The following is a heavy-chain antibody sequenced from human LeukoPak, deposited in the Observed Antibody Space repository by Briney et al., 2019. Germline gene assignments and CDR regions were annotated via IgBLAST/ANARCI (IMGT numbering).Heavy chain of an antibody. V-gene: IGHV4-59*12. J-gene: IGHJ3*02. Sequence: PSETLSLTCTVSGGSISSYYWSWIRQPPGKGLEWIGYIYYSGSTNYNPSLKSRVTISVDTSKNQFSLKLSSVTAADTAVYYCAREAILTGSQDAFDIWGQGTMVTVSS. CDR2: IYYSGST. D-gene: IGHD3-9*01. CDR3: AREAILTGSQDAFDI. CDR1: GGSISSYY.